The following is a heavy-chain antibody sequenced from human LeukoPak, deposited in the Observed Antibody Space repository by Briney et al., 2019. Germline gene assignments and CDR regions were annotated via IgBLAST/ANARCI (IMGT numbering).Heavy chain of an antibody. D-gene: IGHD6-19*01. CDR3: ARATIGSGWYLGTIWDY. J-gene: IGHJ4*02. Sequence: GASVKVSCKASGYTFTSYGISWVRQAPGQGLEWMGWISAYNGNTNYAQKLQGRVTMTTDTSTSTAYMELSSLRSEDTAVYYCARATIGSGWYLGTIWDYWGQGTLVTVSS. V-gene: IGHV1-18*01. CDR1: GYTFTSYG. CDR2: ISAYNGNT.